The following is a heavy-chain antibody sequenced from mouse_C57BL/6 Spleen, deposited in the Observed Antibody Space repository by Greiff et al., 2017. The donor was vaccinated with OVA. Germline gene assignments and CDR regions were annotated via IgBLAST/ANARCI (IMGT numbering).Heavy chain of an antibody. CDR1: GYTFTSYW. Sequence: QVQLQQPGAELVKPGASVKLSCKASGYTFTSYWMHWVKQRPGQGLEWIGMIHPNSGSTNYNEKFKSKATLTVDKSSSTAYMQLSSLTSEDSAVYYCARSMITRGMSYAMDYWGQGTSVTVSS. D-gene: IGHD2-4*01. CDR3: ARSMITRGMSYAMDY. J-gene: IGHJ4*01. V-gene: IGHV1-64*01. CDR2: IHPNSGST.